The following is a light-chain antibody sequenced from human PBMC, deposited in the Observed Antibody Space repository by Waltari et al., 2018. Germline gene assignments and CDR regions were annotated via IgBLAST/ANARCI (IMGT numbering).Light chain of an antibody. CDR3: QQYDISPLT. V-gene: IGKV3-20*01. CDR1: QTIRTTY. Sequence: EIVLTQSPGTLSLSPGEGAPLSCRTSQTIRTTYLAWYQQKPGQAPTLLSYGTFSRATGIPDRFTGSGSGTDFSLTISSLEPEDFATYYCQQYDISPLTFGGGTKVEIK. J-gene: IGKJ4*01. CDR2: GTF.